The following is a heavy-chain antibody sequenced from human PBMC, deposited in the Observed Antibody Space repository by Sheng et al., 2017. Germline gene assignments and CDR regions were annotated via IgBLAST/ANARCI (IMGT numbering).Heavy chain of an antibody. CDR1: GFSFSTYI. J-gene: IGHJ6*03. CDR3: ARKNYYYYYMDV. V-gene: IGHV3-21*01. Sequence: EVQLVESGGGLVKPGGSLRLSCAASGFSFSTYIMNWVRQAPGKGLEWVSSISSSSSYIYYADSVKGRFTISRDNAKNSLYLQMNSLRAEDTAVYYCARKNYYYYYMDVWGQGTTVTVSS. CDR2: ISSSSSYI.